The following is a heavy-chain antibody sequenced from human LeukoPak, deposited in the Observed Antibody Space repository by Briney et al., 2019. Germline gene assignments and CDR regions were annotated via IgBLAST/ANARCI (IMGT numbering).Heavy chain of an antibody. J-gene: IGHJ4*02. V-gene: IGHV3-53*01. CDR2: IYSGGKT. CDR3: AGDRVNWNDVGGLFHY. CDR1: GFTVSTNY. Sequence: GGSLRLSCAASGFTVSTNYMSWVRQAPGKGLEWVSLIYSGGKTNYADSVKGRFTISRDNSKNTLYLQMNSLSAEDTAVCYCAGDRVNWNDVGGLFHYWGQGTLVTVTS. D-gene: IGHD1-1*01.